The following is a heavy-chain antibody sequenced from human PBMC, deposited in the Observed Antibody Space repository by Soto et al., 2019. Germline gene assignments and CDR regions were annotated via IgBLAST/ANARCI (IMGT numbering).Heavy chain of an antibody. J-gene: IGHJ4*02. CDR2: ISGSGGTT. Sequence: EVQLLESGGGLVQRGGSLRLSCAASGFTFSSYAMSWVRQAPGKGLEWVSAISGSGGTTYYADSVKGRFTISRDNSKNTVYLQMNSLRAEDTAVYCCAKDIGQQWRPDYWGQGTLVSVSS. CDR3: AKDIGQQWRPDY. V-gene: IGHV3-23*01. D-gene: IGHD6-19*01. CDR1: GFTFSSYA.